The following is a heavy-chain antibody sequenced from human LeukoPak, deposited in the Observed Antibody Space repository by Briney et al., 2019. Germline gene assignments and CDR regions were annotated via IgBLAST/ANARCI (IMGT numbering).Heavy chain of an antibody. CDR3: ARGATRDDAFDI. D-gene: IGHD1-26*01. CDR2: IIPIFGTA. V-gene: IGHV1-69*06. CDR1: GGTFSSYA. Sequence: SVKVSCKASGGTFSSYAISWVRQAPGQGLEWMGGIIPIFGTANYAQKFQGRVTITADKSTSTAYMELRSLRSDDTAVYYCARGATRDDAFDIWGQGTMVTVSP. J-gene: IGHJ3*02.